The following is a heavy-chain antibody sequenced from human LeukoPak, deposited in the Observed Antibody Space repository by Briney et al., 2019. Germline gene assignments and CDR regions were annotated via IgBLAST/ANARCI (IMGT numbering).Heavy chain of an antibody. J-gene: IGHJ4*02. CDR2: ISSSSSYI. CDR1: GFTFSSYS. CDR3: ARDRVPFVVVVAATEFDY. D-gene: IGHD2-15*01. V-gene: IGHV3-21*01. Sequence: GGALRLSCAASGFTFSSYSMNWGRHAPGKGVEWGSSISSSSSYIYYADSVKGRFTISRDNAKNSLYLQMNSLRAEDTAVYYCARDRVPFVVVVAATEFDYWGQGTLVTVSS.